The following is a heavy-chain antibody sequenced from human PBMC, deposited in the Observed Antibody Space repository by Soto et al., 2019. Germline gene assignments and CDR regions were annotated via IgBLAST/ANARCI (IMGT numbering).Heavy chain of an antibody. CDR2: ISWNSGSI. D-gene: IGHD6-19*01. J-gene: IGHJ4*02. Sequence: GGSLRLSCAASGFTFDDYAMHWVRQAPGKGLGWVSGISWNSGSIGYADSVKGRFTISRDNAKNSLYLQMNSLRAEDTALYYCAKSGRGSGWPYYFDYWGQGTLVTAPQ. V-gene: IGHV3-9*01. CDR3: AKSGRGSGWPYYFDY. CDR1: GFTFDDYA.